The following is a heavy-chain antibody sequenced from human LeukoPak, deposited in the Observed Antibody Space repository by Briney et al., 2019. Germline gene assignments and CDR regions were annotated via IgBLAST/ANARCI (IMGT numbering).Heavy chain of an antibody. J-gene: IGHJ4*02. D-gene: IGHD4-17*01. V-gene: IGHV3-23*01. CDR1: GFTFSNHA. CDR3: AAAVNTGRAEHY. Sequence: GGSLRLSCAASGFTFSNHAMNWVRQAPGKRLEWVSSINNSGTDTYYEDSVKGRFTISRDNSKNTLFLHINSLSAEDTAVYYCAAAVNTGRAEHYWGQGTLVTVSS. CDR2: INNSGTDT.